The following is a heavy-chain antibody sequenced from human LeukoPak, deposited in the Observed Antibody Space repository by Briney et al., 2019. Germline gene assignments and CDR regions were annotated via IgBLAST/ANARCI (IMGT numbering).Heavy chain of an antibody. V-gene: IGHV4-59*01. CDR1: GGSISRYH. J-gene: IGHJ6*03. CDR3: ARGERGPYYMDV. Sequence: SEILSLTCTVSGGSISRYHWSWIRQPPGKGLEWIGFIYYSGSANYNPSLKSRVTISLDTSKNQFSLKLSSVTAADTAVYYCARGERGPYYMDVWGKGTTVTVSS. CDR2: IYYSGSA. D-gene: IGHD1-26*01.